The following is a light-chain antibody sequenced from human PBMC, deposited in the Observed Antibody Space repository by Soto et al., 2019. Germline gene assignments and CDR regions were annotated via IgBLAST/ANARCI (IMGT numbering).Light chain of an antibody. CDR2: DVS. CDR1: QDIDNY. CDR3: QQYDRLPLT. J-gene: IGKJ4*01. V-gene: IGKV1-33*01. Sequence: DIQMTQSPPSLSASVGDRVTITCQASQDIDNYVNWYQHKPGSPPKLLIHDVSNLEIGVPSRFSGSGSGTEFPFSLRSLHPEDIGIYYCQQYDRLPLTFGGGTKVQIK.